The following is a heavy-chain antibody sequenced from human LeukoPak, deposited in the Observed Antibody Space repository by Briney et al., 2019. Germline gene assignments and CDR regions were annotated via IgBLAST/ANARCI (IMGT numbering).Heavy chain of an antibody. V-gene: IGHV2-5*02. J-gene: IGHJ4*02. D-gene: IGHD3-22*01. Sequence: SGPTLVNPTQTLTLTCTFSGFSLSTSGVGVGWIRQPPGKALEWLALIYWDDDKRYSPSLKSRFTITKDTSKNQVVLTMTNMDPVDTATYYCTTYYYDSSGYPYFDYWGQGTLVTVSS. CDR1: GFSLSTSGVG. CDR3: TTYYYDSSGYPYFDY. CDR2: IYWDDDK.